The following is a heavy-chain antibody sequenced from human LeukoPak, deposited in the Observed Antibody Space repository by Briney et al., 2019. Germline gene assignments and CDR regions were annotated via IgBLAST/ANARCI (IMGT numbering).Heavy chain of an antibody. CDR2: IYPGDSDT. V-gene: IGHV5-51*01. J-gene: IGHJ4*02. CDR3: ARVDYYANPYYFDY. D-gene: IGHD3-10*01. Sequence: GESLKISCKGSGYSFTNYWIGWVRQMPGKGLEWMGIIYPGDSDTRYSPSFQGQVTISADKSSNTAYLQWSSLKASDTAMYYCARVDYYANPYYFDYWGQGTLVTVSS. CDR1: GYSFTNYW.